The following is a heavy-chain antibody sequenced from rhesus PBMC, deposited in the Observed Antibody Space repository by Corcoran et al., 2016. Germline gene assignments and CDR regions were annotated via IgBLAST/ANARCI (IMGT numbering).Heavy chain of an antibody. CDR1: GYSISSGYG. J-gene: IGHJ4*01. CDR3: ARDLIGAAAGRYYFDY. D-gene: IGHD6S26*01. CDR2: ISYSGLS. V-gene: IGHV4-127*01. Sequence: QVQLQESGPGLVKPSETLSLTCAVSGYSISSGYGWSWIRQPPGKGLESIGYISYSGLSYHTPSFKSRVTISIDTSKTQFSLKLSSVTAADTAVYYCARDLIGAAAGRYYFDYWGQGVLVTVSS.